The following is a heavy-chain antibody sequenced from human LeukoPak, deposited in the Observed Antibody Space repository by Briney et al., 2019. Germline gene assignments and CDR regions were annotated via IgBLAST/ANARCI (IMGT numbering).Heavy chain of an antibody. CDR3: GPPQTTMGKRGYYFDY. D-gene: IGHD3-10*01. CDR1: GFTFSSYA. CDR2: ISYDGSNK. V-gene: IGHV3-30*04. J-gene: IGHJ4*02. Sequence: PGGSLRLSCAASGFTFSSYAMHWVRQAPGKGLEWVAVISYDGSNKYYADSVKGRFTISRDNSKNTLYRQMTSLRAEDTAVYYVGPPQTTMGKRGYYFDYWGQGTLVTVSS.